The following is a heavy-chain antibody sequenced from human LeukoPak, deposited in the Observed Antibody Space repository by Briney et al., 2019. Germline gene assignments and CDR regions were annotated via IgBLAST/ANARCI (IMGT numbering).Heavy chain of an antibody. D-gene: IGHD2-2*01. CDR2: IYYSGST. CDR3: ARTTEDCSSTSCYQYWFDP. J-gene: IGHJ5*02. V-gene: IGHV4-39*07. Sequence: SETLSLTCTVSGGSISSSSYYWGWIRQPPGKGLEWIGSIYYSGSTYYNPSLESRVTISVDTSKNQISLKVRSVTAADTAVYYCARTTEDCSSTSCYQYWFDPWGQGTLVTVSS. CDR1: GGSISSSSYY.